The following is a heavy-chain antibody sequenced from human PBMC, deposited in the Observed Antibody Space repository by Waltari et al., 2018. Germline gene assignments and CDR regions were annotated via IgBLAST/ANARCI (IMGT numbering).Heavy chain of an antibody. CDR3: ARNYGDPDAFDI. Sequence: EVQLVESGGGLVKPGGSLRLSCAASGFTFSSYSMNWVRQATGKGLEWVSSISSSSSYIYYADSVKGRFTISRDNAKNSLYLQMNSLRAEDTAVYYCARNYGDPDAFDIWGQGTMVTVSS. CDR2: ISSSSSYI. V-gene: IGHV3-21*01. J-gene: IGHJ3*02. D-gene: IGHD4-17*01. CDR1: GFTFSSYS.